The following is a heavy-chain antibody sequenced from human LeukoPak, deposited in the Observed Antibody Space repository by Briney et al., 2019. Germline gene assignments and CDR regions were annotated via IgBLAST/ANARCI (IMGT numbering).Heavy chain of an antibody. Sequence: GGSLRLSCAASGFTFSSYEMNWVRQAPGKGLEWVSYISSSGSTTYYADSMKGRFTISRDNAKNSLYLQMNSLRADDTAVYYCAREQTSLDYWGQGTLVTVSS. D-gene: IGHD4-11*01. J-gene: IGHJ4*02. CDR3: AREQTSLDY. CDR1: GFTFSSYE. V-gene: IGHV3-48*03. CDR2: ISSSGSTT.